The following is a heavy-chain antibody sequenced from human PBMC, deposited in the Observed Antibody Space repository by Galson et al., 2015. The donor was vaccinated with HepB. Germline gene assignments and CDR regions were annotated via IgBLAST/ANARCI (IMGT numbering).Heavy chain of an antibody. Sequence: SLRLSCAASGFTFSSYPMSWVRQAPGKGLEWVPSISGGGAITYHADSVKGRLTIYRDNSKNTLYLQMNSLRAEDTALYYCAKGSPRNYYDSTGSEYFDSWGQGTLVTVSS. CDR3: AKGSPRNYYDSTGSEYFDS. J-gene: IGHJ4*02. CDR2: ISGGGAIT. V-gene: IGHV3-23*01. CDR1: GFTFSSYP. D-gene: IGHD3-22*01.